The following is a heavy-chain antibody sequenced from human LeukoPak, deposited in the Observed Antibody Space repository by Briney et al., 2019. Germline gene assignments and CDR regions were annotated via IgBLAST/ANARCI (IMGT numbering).Heavy chain of an antibody. V-gene: IGHV1-24*01. J-gene: IGHJ5*02. Sequence: VASVKVSCKVSGYTLIELPMHWVRQAPGKGLEWMGGFDPEEGETIYAQKFQGRVTMTEDTSTDTAYMELSSLRSEDTAVYYCATDRLRTMVRGVLRSLGGFDPWGQGTLVTVSS. CDR3: ATDRLRTMVRGVLRSLGGFDP. CDR2: FDPEEGET. CDR1: GYTLIELP. D-gene: IGHD3-10*01.